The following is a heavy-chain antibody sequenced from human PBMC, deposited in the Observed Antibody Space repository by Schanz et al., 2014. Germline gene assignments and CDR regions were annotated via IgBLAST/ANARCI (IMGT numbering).Heavy chain of an antibody. CDR1: GFTVSSNY. Sequence: EVQLVESGGGLVQPGGSLRLSCAASGFTVSSNYMSWVRQAPGKGLEWVSVMYTSGSTYYADSVRGRFTFSRDNSKNTLYLQMNSLRAEDTAVYDCARRKHAFDIWGQGTMVTVSS. CDR3: ARRKHAFDI. J-gene: IGHJ3*02. V-gene: IGHV3-66*01. CDR2: MYTSGST.